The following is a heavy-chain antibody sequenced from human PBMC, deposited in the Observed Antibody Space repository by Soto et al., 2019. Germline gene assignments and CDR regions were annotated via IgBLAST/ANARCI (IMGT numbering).Heavy chain of an antibody. D-gene: IGHD3-10*01. Sequence: GGSLRLSCAASGFTFSSYSMNWVRQAPGKGLEWVSYISSSSSTIYSADSVKGRFTTSRDNAKNSLFLIKKRMTDEDTVYYYCARMITMVRGVIKIPDAREGYGMDVWGQGTTVTVSS. CDR1: GFTFSSYS. J-gene: IGHJ6*02. CDR2: ISSSSSTI. CDR3: ARMITMVRGVIKIPDAREGYGMDV. V-gene: IGHV3-48*02.